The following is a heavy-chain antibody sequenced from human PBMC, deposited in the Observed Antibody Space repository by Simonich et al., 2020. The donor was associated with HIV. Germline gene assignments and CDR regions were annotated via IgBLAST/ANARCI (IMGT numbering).Heavy chain of an antibody. CDR2: IYYRGST. D-gene: IGHD6-19*01. J-gene: IGHJ4*02. V-gene: IGHV4-59*12. Sequence: QVQLQESGPGLVKPSETLSLRCTVSGGSISSDYWSWIRQPPGKGLEWIGYIYYRGSTNYNPALKSRGTISVDTSKNQVSLKLSSVTAADTAIYYCARGRPPGFSNGWYHFDFWGQGTLVTVSP. CDR1: GGSISSDY. CDR3: ARGRPPGFSNGWYHFDF.